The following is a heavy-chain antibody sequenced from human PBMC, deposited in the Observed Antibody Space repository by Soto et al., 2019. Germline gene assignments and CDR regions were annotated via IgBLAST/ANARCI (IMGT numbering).Heavy chain of an antibody. CDR2: TYYRSKWIS. D-gene: IGHD1-26*01. V-gene: IGHV6-1*01. CDR1: MDSVSNNRAT. J-gene: IGHJ4*02. Sequence: SQTLSLTCAISMDSVSNNRATWNWIRQSPSGGLEWLGRTYYRSKWISDYAMSVKGRISINPDTSKNLVSLHLNFVTPEDTAVYYCARGPPDFNSGFDFWGQGTPVTVS. CDR3: ARGPPDFNSGFDF.